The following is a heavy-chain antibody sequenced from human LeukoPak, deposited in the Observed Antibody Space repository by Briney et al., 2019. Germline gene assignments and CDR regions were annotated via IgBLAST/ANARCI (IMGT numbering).Heavy chain of an antibody. CDR3: ARLDSSGWGYFDY. V-gene: IGHV4-39*07. D-gene: IGHD6-19*01. J-gene: IGHJ4*02. CDR1: GGSISSSSYY. Sequence: SETLSLTCTVSGGSISSSSYYWGWIRQPPGKGLEWIGSIYYSGSTYYNPSLKSRVTISVDTSKNQFSLKLSSVTAADTAVYYCARLDSSGWGYFDYWGQGTLVTVSS. CDR2: IYYSGST.